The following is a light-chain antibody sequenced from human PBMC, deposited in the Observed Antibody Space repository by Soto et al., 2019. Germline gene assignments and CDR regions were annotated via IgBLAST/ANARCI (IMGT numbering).Light chain of an antibody. CDR3: QQYNNWFT. CDR1: QSVGRT. CDR2: GAS. J-gene: IGKJ2*01. Sequence: EAAMTQSPATLSLSPGESATLSCRASQSVGRTVAWYQQKPGQPPRLLIYGASTRATGIPARFSGSGSGTEFTLTSSSLSSEDFAVYYCQQYNNWFTFGRGTKLEIK. V-gene: IGKV3-15*01.